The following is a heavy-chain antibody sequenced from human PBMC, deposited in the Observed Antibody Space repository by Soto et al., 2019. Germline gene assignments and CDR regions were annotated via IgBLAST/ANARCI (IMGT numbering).Heavy chain of an antibody. Sequence: QVQLVQSGAEVKRPGASVKVSCKTSGYTFNTYGITWVRQAPGQGLEWMGWISGYSGHTKYAEKVQGRVTMTTDPFTSTGYMELSRLTCEVTAVYFCASEGLYSNCAEYFRHWGQGTLVCVSS. J-gene: IGHJ1*01. CDR2: ISGYSGHT. CDR1: GYTFNTYG. D-gene: IGHD4-4*01. V-gene: IGHV1-18*01. CDR3: ASEGLYSNCAEYFRH.